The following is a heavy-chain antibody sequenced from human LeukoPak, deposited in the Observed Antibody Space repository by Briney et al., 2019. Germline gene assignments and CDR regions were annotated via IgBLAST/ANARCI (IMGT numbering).Heavy chain of an antibody. CDR3: ASMGLPNDAFDI. J-gene: IGHJ3*02. CDR2: ISAYNGNT. Sequence: ASVKVSCKASGGTFSSYAISWVRQAPGQGLEWMGWISAYNGNTNYAQKLQGRVTMTTDTSTSTAYMELRSLRSDDTAVYYCASMGLPNDAFDIWGQGTMVTVSS. V-gene: IGHV1-18*01. CDR1: GGTFSSYA. D-gene: IGHD4/OR15-4a*01.